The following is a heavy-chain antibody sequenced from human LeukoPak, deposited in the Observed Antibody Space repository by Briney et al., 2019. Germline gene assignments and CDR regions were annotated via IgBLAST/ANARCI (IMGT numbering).Heavy chain of an antibody. CDR3: ARVTTYYYGSGSN. J-gene: IGHJ4*02. CDR1: GFTFSSYS. D-gene: IGHD3-10*01. CDR2: ISSSSSYI. Sequence: GGPLRLSCAASGFTFSSYSMNWVRQAPGKGLEWVSSISSSSSYIYYADSVKGRFTISRDNAKNSLYLQMNGLRAEDTAVYYCARVTTYYYGSGSNWGQGTLVTVSS. V-gene: IGHV3-21*01.